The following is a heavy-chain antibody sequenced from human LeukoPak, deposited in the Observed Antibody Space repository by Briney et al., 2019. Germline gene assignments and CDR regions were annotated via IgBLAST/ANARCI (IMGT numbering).Heavy chain of an antibody. D-gene: IGHD3-9*01. J-gene: IGHJ4*02. CDR1: GYTLTELS. CDR3: ARDGPRYYDILTGYSAYYFDY. CDR2: IIPIFGTA. Sequence: SVKVSCKVSGYTLTELSMHWVRQAPGKGLEWMGGIIPIFGTANYAQKFQGRVTITADESTSTAYMELSSLRSEDTAVYYCARDGPRYYDILTGYSAYYFDYWGQGTLVTVSS. V-gene: IGHV1-69*13.